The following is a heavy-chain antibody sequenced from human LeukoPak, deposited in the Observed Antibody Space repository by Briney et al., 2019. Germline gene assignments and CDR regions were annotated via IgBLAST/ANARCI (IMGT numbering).Heavy chain of an antibody. J-gene: IGHJ4*02. V-gene: IGHV4-4*09. D-gene: IGHD3-3*01. CDR2: IYTSGST. CDR1: GGSISSYY. Sequence: SETLSLTCTVSGGSISSYYWSWIRQPPGKGLEWIGYIYTSGSTNYNPSLKSRVTISVDTSKNQFSLKLSSVTAADTAVYYCARGLGKFWSGYYDYWGQGTLVTVSS. CDR3: ARGLGKFWSGYYDY.